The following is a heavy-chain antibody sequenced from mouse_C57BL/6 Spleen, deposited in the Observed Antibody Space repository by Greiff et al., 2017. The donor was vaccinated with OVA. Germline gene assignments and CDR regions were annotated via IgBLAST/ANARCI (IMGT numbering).Heavy chain of an antibody. CDR2: INYDGSST. J-gene: IGHJ1*03. CDR3: ARPIYYDYDWGWYFDV. V-gene: IGHV5-16*01. Sequence: EVQLVESEGGLVQPGSSMKLSCTASGFTFSDYYMAWVRQVPEKGLEWVANINYDGSSTYYLDSLQSRFIISRDNAKNILYLQMSSLKSEDTATYYCARPIYYDYDWGWYFDVWGTGPTVTVSS. CDR1: GFTFSDYY. D-gene: IGHD2-4*01.